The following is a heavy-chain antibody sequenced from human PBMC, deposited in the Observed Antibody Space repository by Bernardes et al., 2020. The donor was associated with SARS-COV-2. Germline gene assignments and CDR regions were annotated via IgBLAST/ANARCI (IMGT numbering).Heavy chain of an antibody. CDR2: HYYTGST. CDR1: GGSISAYY. J-gene: IGHJ4*02. Sequence: SETLSLTCTVSGGSISAYYWSWFRQPPGKGLEWIGYHYYTGSTNYNPSLQSRVTISVDTSKNQFSLKLSSVTAADTAVYYCARGFDYWGQGILVTVSS. CDR3: ARGFDY. V-gene: IGHV4-59*01.